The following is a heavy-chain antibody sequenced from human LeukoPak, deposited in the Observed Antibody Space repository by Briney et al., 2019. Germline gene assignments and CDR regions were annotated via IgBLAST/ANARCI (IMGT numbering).Heavy chain of an antibody. J-gene: IGHJ5*02. CDR3: ARPLGTGAFGELS. D-gene: IGHD3-10*01. V-gene: IGHV3-66*04. CDR1: GFTVSSNY. CDR2: IYSGGST. Sequence: GGSLRLSCADSGFTVSSNYMRWVRQAPGKGLEWVSVIYSGGSTHYADSVKGRFTISRDNSKNTLYLQMNSLRAEDTAVYYCARPLGTGAFGELSWGQGTLVTVSS.